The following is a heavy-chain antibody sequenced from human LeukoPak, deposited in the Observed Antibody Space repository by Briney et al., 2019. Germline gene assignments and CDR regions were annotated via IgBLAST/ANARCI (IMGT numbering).Heavy chain of an antibody. CDR1: GFTFSSYD. J-gene: IGHJ4*03. CDR3: GCLGLGGLSLD. CDR2: ISGSGGST. V-gene: IGHV3-23*01. Sequence: GGSLRLSCAASGFTFSSYDMSWVRQATGKGLEWVSGISGSGGSTYYADSVKGRFTISRDNYKNTLYLQVNSLRVEATALYYCGCLGLGGLSLDWGQGTLVTVSS. D-gene: IGHD3-16*01.